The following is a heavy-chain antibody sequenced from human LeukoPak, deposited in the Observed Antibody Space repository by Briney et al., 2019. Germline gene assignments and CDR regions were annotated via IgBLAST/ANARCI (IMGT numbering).Heavy chain of an antibody. CDR1: GFTCNCYP. CDR2: MSGSGCRT. Sequence: SLTRSCAASGFTCNCYPMRWLGQAPGKGLEWVADMSGSGCRTYYEDSVKGRVTIYRHHSKNTLYLQMNSLRAEDTAVDYCSRGSLAAAVPSVWGQGTLVTVPS. V-gene: IGHV3-23*01. J-gene: IGHJ4*02. CDR3: SRGSLAAAVPSV. D-gene: IGHD6-13*01.